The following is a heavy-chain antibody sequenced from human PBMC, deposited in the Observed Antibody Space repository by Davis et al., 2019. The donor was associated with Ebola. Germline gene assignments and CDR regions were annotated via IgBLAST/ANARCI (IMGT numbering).Heavy chain of an antibody. D-gene: IGHD1-20*01. V-gene: IGHV5-51*01. CDR2: IYTGDSDT. CDR3: ATLRRTITGMDDGFDI. Sequence: GESLKISCKDSGNTFSSHWIAWVRQMPGKGLEWMGIIYTGDSDTRYSPSFRGQVTISADKSFKTAFLQWSSLKASDTARYYCATLRRTITGMDDGFDIWGQGTMVTVSS. J-gene: IGHJ3*02. CDR1: GNTFSSHW.